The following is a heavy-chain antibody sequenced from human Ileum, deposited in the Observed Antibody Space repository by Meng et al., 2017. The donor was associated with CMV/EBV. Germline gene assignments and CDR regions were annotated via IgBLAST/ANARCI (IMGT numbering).Heavy chain of an antibody. V-gene: IGHV3-11*04. Sequence: GGSLRLSCAAPGFTFSDYYMSWIRQAPGKGLEWVSYISSSGSTIYYADSVKGRFTISRDNAKNSLYLQMNSLRAEDTAVYYCASEGYDSSGYYQDYWGQGTLVTVSS. CDR3: ASEGYDSSGYYQDY. J-gene: IGHJ4*02. CDR1: GFTFSDYY. CDR2: ISSSGSTI. D-gene: IGHD3-22*01.